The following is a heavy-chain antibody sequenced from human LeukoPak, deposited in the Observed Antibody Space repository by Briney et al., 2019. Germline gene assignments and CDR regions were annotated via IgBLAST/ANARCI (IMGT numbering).Heavy chain of an antibody. D-gene: IGHD6-13*01. CDR2: IGTAGDT. J-gene: IGHJ6*02. CDR3: ARGSGSWAYYYYYAMDV. Sequence: GGSLRLSCAASGFTFSNYDMHWVRQATGKGLEWVSAIGTAGDTYYPGSVKGRFTISRENTKNSLYLQMNSLRAGDTAVYYCARGSGSWAYYYYYAMDVWGQGTTVTVSS. CDR1: GFTFSNYD. V-gene: IGHV3-13*01.